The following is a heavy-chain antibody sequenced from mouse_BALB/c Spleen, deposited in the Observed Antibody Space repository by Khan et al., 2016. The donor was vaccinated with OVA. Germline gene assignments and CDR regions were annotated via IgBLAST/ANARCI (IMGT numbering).Heavy chain of an antibody. CDR3: ARLDYCYDSEGFAY. CDR1: GFTFSTYG. J-gene: IGHJ3*01. D-gene: IGHD1-1*01. CDR2: VSTGGHYT. V-gene: IGHV5-6*01. Sequence: EVQLVESGGDVVKPGGSLKLSCAASGFTFSTYGMSWVRQTPDKRLEWVATVSTGGHYTYYPDTVKGRFTISRDNSKHHLYLPLSSLKSEDRAMFYEARLDYCYDSEGFAYWGQGTLVTVSA.